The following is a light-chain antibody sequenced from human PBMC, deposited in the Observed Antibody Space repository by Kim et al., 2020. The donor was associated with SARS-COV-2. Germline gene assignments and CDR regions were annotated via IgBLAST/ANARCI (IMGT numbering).Light chain of an antibody. CDR2: VGTGGIVG. Sequence: ELTQPPSASASLGASVTLTCTLSSGYSNYKVDWYQQRPGKGPRFVMRVGTGGIVGSKGDGIPDRFSVLGSGLNRYLTIKNIQEEDESDYHCGADHGSGSNFLRVFGGGTKLTVL. CDR1: SGYSNYK. V-gene: IGLV9-49*01. J-gene: IGLJ3*02. CDR3: GADHGSGSNFLRV.